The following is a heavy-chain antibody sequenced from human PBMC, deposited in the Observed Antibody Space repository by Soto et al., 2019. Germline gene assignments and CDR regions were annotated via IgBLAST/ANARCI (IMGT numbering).Heavy chain of an antibody. CDR3: ANQSPGDF. CDR2: IYYTGST. V-gene: IGHV4-59*12. Sequence: SETLCLTCSGSGGSISSYYWSWIRQPPGKGLEWIGYIYYTGSTNYNPSLKRRVTISVDTSKYQLSVTLSCVTAARMGVYYGANQSPGDFWGQGTLVPVSS. CDR1: GGSISSYY. D-gene: IGHD3-10*01. J-gene: IGHJ4*02.